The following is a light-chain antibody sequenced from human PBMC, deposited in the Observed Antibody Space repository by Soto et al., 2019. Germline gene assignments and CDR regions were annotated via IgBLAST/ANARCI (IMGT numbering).Light chain of an antibody. CDR1: QSVSSS. Sequence: AWTQSPAPLSLSPGDRSTPSCRASQSVSSSLAWYQQKPGQAPRLLIYDASNRATGIPARFSGSGSGTDFTLTISSLEPEDFAVYYCQQRSNWPRAWTFGQGTKVDIK. CDR3: QQRSNWPRAWT. J-gene: IGKJ1*01. CDR2: DAS. V-gene: IGKV3-11*01.